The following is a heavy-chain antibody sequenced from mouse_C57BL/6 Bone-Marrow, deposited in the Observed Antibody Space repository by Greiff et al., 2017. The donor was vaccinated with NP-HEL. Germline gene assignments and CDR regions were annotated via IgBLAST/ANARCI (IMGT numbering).Heavy chain of an antibody. V-gene: IGHV1-4*01. CDR1: GYTFTSYT. Sequence: LLESGAELARPGASVKMSCKASGYTFTSYTMHWVKQRPGQGLEWIGYINPSSGYTKYNQKFKDKATLTADKSSSTAYMQLSSLTSEDSAVYYCASHYYGSSYWYFDVWGTGTTVTVSS. J-gene: IGHJ1*03. D-gene: IGHD1-1*01. CDR2: INPSSGYT. CDR3: ASHYYGSSYWYFDV.